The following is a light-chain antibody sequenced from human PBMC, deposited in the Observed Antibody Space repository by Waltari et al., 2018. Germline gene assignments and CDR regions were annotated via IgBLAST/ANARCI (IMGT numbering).Light chain of an antibody. V-gene: IGLV2-23*02. CDR2: AVS. CDR3: SSYAGSSKGV. Sequence: QSALPQPASVSGSPGQSITISCTATSSDVGNYKRVSWYQQHPGKAPKLMIYAVSKRPSGVSDRFSGSKSGDMASLTISGLQPEDEAEYFCSSYAGSSKGVFGGGTKVTVL. CDR1: SSDVGNYKR. J-gene: IGLJ2*01.